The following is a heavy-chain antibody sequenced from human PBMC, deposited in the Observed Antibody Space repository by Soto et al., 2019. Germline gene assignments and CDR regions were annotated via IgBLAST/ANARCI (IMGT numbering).Heavy chain of an antibody. J-gene: IGHJ4*02. CDR2: ISYDGSNK. CDR1: GFTFSSYA. V-gene: IGHV3-30-3*01. D-gene: IGHD6-19*01. Sequence: GGSLRLSCAASGFTFSSYAMHWVRQAPGKGLEWVAVISYDGSNKYYADSVKGRFTISRDNSKNTLYLQMNSLRAEDTAVYYCARDTVADPYYFDYWGQGTLVTVSS. CDR3: ARDTVADPYYFDY.